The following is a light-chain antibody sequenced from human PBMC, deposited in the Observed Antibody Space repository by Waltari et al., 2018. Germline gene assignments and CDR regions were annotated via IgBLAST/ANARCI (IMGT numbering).Light chain of an antibody. CDR3: QQYYSTPWT. Sequence: DIVMTQSPDSLAVSLGERATINCKSSQSVLYNTNNKNYLAWYQQKPGQPPKLLIYWASTRESGVPDRFSGSGSGTDFTLTISSLQAEDVAVYYCQQYYSTPWTFGPGTRVEI. J-gene: IGKJ1*01. V-gene: IGKV4-1*01. CDR2: WAS. CDR1: QSVLYNTNNKNY.